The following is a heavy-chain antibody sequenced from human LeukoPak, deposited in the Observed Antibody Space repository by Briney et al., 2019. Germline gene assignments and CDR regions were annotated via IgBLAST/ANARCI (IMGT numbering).Heavy chain of an antibody. CDR3: ARVPGIAVAGTFFDY. D-gene: IGHD6-19*01. J-gene: IGHJ4*02. CDR1: GYTFTSYG. Sequence: GASVKVSCKASGYTFTSYGISWVRQAPGQGLEWMGWISAYNGNTNYAQKLQGRVTMTTDTSTSTVYMELRSLRSDDTAVYYCARVPGIAVAGTFFDYWGQGTLVTVSS. V-gene: IGHV1-18*01. CDR2: ISAYNGNT.